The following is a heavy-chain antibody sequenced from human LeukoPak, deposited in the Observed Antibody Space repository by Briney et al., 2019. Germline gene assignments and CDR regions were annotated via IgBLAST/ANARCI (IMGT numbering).Heavy chain of an antibody. Sequence: SQTLSLTCTVSGGSISSYYWSWIRQPPGKGLEWIGYIYYSGSTNYNPSLKSRVTISVDTSKNQFSLKLSSVTAADTAVYYCARGVAARGFDYWGQGTLVTVSS. CDR2: IYYSGST. CDR1: GGSISSYY. V-gene: IGHV4-59*01. CDR3: ARGVAARGFDY. D-gene: IGHD6-6*01. J-gene: IGHJ4*02.